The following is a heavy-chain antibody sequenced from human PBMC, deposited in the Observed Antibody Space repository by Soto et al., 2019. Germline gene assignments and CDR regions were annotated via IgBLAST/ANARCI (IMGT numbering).Heavy chain of an antibody. V-gene: IGHV4-59*01. Sequence: PSETLSLTCTVSGGSISSYYWNWIRQSPGKGLEWIGYISYSGSTNYNPSLKSRATITTDTPKNQFSLKLSSVTAADTAVYYCARVVYDSSGYGFFDYWGQGTLVTVSS. CDR2: ISYSGST. CDR3: ARVVYDSSGYGFFDY. D-gene: IGHD3-22*01. J-gene: IGHJ4*02. CDR1: GGSISSYY.